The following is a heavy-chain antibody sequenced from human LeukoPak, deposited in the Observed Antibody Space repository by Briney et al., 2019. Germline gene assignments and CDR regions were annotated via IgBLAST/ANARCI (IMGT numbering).Heavy chain of an antibody. Sequence: PGGSLRLSCAASGFTFSDYYMTWIRQAPGKGLEWISYISSTGSTIYYADSVKGRFTMSRDNAKNSLYLQMNGLRAEDTAVYYCARVTTAFDCWGQGTLVTVSS. V-gene: IGHV3-11*04. D-gene: IGHD4-17*01. J-gene: IGHJ4*02. CDR1: GFTFSDYY. CDR2: ISSTGSTI. CDR3: ARVTTAFDC.